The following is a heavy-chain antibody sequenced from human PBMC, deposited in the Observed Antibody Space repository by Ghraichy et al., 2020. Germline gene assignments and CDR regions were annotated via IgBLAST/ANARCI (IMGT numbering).Heavy chain of an antibody. CDR2: FSGSGSST. J-gene: IGHJ5*02. Sequence: GESLNISCAASGFTFSSYAMSWVRQAPGKGLEWVSAFSGSGSSTYYADSVKGRFTISRDNSKNTLYLQMNSLRAEDTAGYYCAKDRREYSSSWYFDPWGQGTLVTVSS. CDR1: GFTFSSYA. V-gene: IGHV3-23*01. D-gene: IGHD6-13*01. CDR3: AKDRREYSSSWYFDP.